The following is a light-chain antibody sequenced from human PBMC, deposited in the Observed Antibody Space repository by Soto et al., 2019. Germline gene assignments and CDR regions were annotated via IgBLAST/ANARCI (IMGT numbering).Light chain of an antibody. CDR2: ANS. V-gene: IGLV1-40*01. CDR3: QSYDSSLIVSKV. CDR1: NSNIGAGYD. J-gene: IGLJ1*01. Sequence: QSVLTQPPSVSGAPGQNITIACTGSNSNIGAGYDVQWYQQFPGTAPKLLIYANSARPSGVPDRFSGSKSGTSASLAITGLQAEDEADYYCQSYDSSLIVSKVFGTGTKV.